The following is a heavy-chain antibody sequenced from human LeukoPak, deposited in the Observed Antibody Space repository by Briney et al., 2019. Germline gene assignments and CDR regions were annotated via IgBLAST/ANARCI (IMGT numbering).Heavy chain of an antibody. D-gene: IGHD4-17*01. V-gene: IGHV3-30*04. Sequence: GGSLRLSCAASGFTFSSYAMHWVRQAPGKGLEWVAVISYDGSNKYYADSVKGRFTISRDNAKNSLYLQMNSLRAEDTAVYYCAREVADYGDYGSGKNWFDPWGQGTLVTVSS. CDR3: AREVADYGDYGSGKNWFDP. J-gene: IGHJ5*02. CDR2: ISYDGSNK. CDR1: GFTFSSYA.